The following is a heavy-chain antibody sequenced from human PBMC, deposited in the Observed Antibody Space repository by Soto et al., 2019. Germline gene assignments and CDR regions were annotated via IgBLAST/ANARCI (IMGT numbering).Heavy chain of an antibody. Sequence: SETLSLTCAVSGGSISGSNWWSWVRQPPGKGLEWIGEIYHSGSTNYNPSLKSRVSISVDKSKNQFSLKLSSVTAANTAVYYCAREVQLSNFDYWGQGTLVTVSS. V-gene: IGHV4-4*02. CDR3: AREVQLSNFDY. J-gene: IGHJ4*02. D-gene: IGHD6-6*01. CDR2: IYHSGST. CDR1: GGSISGSNW.